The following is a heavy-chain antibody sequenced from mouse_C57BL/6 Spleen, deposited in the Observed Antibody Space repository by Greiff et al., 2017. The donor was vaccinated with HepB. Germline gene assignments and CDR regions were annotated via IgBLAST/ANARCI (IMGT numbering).Heavy chain of an antibody. D-gene: IGHD2-3*01. J-gene: IGHJ1*03. CDR2: IYPGSGST. CDR3: ARTEHDDGYSWYFDV. CDR1: GYTFTSYW. Sequence: QVQLQQPGAELVKPGASVKMSCKASGYTFTSYWVTWVKQRPGQGLEWIGDIYPGSGSTNYNEKFKSKATLTVDTSSSTAYMQLSSLTSEDSAVSYCARTEHDDGYSWYFDVWGTGTTVTVSS. V-gene: IGHV1-55*01.